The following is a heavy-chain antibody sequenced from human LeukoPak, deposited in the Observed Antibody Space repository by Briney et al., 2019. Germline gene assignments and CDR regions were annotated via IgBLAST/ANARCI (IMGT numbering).Heavy chain of an antibody. J-gene: IGHJ4*02. CDR3: AKGITSHDFFSRGD. CDR1: GFSFRNYA. CDR2: ISNSGGTT. D-gene: IGHD3-10*01. Sequence: GGSLRLSCVASGFSFRNYAMSWVRQAPGKGLDWVSGISNSGGTTHYADSVKGRFTISRDNSKNTLYLQVNSLRAEDTAIYYCAKGITSHDFFSRGDWGQGTLVTVSS. V-gene: IGHV3-23*01.